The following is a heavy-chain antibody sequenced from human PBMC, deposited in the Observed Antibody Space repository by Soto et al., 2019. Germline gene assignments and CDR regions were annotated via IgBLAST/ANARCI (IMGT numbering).Heavy chain of an antibody. CDR3: GRVWGGALDI. CDR1: GGSISSYY. Sequence: QVQLQESGPGLVKPSETLSLTCTVSGGSISSYYWSWIRQPPGKGLEWIGYIYYSGSTNYNPSLKSRVTISVDTSKNQLALKLSSVTAADTAVYYWGRVWGGALDIWGQGTMVTVSS. V-gene: IGHV4-59*01. J-gene: IGHJ3*02. CDR2: IYYSGST. D-gene: IGHD3-10*01.